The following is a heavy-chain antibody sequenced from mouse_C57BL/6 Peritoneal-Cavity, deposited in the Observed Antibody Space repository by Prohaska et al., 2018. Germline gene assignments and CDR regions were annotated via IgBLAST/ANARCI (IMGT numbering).Heavy chain of an antibody. V-gene: IGHV4-1*01. J-gene: IGHJ3*01. Sequence: EVKLLQSGGGLVQPGGSLKLSCAASGIDFSRYWMSWVRRAPGKGLEWIGEINPDSSTINYAPSLKDKFIISRDNAKNTLYLQMSKVRSEDTALYYCATYYSNYWFAYWGQGTLVTASA. CDR3: ATYYSNYWFAY. CDR1: GIDFSRYW. D-gene: IGHD2-5*01. CDR2: INPDSSTI.